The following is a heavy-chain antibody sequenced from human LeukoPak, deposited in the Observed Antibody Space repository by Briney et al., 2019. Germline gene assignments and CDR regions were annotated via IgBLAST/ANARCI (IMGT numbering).Heavy chain of an antibody. CDR3: ARSITMVRGVIPYYFDY. J-gene: IGHJ4*02. CDR2: IYYSGST. Sequence: SETLSLTCTVSGGSISSGGYYWSWIRQHPGKGPEWIGYIYYSGSTYYNPSLKSRVTISVDTSKNQFSLKLSSVTAADTAVYYCARSITMVRGVIPYYFDYWGQGTLVTVSS. V-gene: IGHV4-31*03. D-gene: IGHD3-10*01. CDR1: GGSISSGGYY.